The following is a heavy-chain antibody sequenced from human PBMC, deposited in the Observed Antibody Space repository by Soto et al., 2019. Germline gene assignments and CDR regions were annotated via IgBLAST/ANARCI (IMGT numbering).Heavy chain of an antibody. CDR1: GYTFTSYY. Sequence: VASVKVSCKASGYTFTSYYMHWVRQAPGQGLEWMGIINPSGGSTSYAQKFQGRVTMTRDTSTSTVYMELSSLRSEDTAVYYCARDLYGDIVATTTFDPWGQGTLVTVSS. CDR2: INPSGGST. CDR3: ARDLYGDIVATTTFDP. V-gene: IGHV1-46*01. D-gene: IGHD5-12*01. J-gene: IGHJ5*02.